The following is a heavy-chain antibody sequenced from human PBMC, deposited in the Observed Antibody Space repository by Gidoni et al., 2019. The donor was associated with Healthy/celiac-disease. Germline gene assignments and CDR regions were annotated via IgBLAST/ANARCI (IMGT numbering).Heavy chain of an antibody. CDR2: IRRKANSYAT. D-gene: IGHD3-16*02. CDR1: GFTFSGSA. CDR3: TRPRLDDYVWGSYRPTDAFDI. J-gene: IGHJ3*02. Sequence: EVQLVESGGGLVQPGGSLKLFCAASGFTFSGSAMHWVRQASGKGLEWVGRIRRKANSYATAYAASVKGRFTISRDDSKNTAYLQMNSLKTEDTAVYYCTRPRLDDYVWGSYRPTDAFDIWGQGTMVTVSS. V-gene: IGHV3-73*02.